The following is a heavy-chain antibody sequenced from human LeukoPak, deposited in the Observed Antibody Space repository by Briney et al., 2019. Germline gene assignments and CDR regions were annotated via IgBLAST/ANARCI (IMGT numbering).Heavy chain of an antibody. CDR3: AKDRGFDY. CDR1: GFTFSSCA. Sequence: GGSLRLPCAASGFTFSSCAMSWVRQPPGKGLEGVSAISGSCGSKYYADSVKGRFTISRDNSKNTLYLQMNSLRVEDTAVYYCAKDRGFDYWGQGTLVTVSS. J-gene: IGHJ4*02. CDR2: ISGSCGSK. V-gene: IGHV3-23*01.